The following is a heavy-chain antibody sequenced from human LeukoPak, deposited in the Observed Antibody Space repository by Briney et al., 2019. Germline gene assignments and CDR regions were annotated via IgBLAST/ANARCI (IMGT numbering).Heavy chain of an antibody. Sequence: SETLPLTRAVSGYSISSGYYWGWIRQPPGKGPEWIGSIDQSGSTYYNPSLKSRVTISVDTSRNQFSLKLRFVTAADTAVYYCARGDFYNYGKPFDSWGQGIMVTISS. CDR2: IDQSGST. CDR3: ARGDFYNYGKPFDS. CDR1: GYSISSGYY. D-gene: IGHD5-18*01. J-gene: IGHJ4*02. V-gene: IGHV4-38-2*01.